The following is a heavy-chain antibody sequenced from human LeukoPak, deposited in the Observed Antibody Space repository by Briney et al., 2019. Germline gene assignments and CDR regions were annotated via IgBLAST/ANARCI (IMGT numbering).Heavy chain of an antibody. V-gene: IGHV3-21*01. J-gene: IGHJ4*02. CDR1: GFTFSSYS. D-gene: IGHD4-17*01. Sequence: GGSLRLSCAAPGFTFSSYSMNWVRQAPGKGLEWVSSISSSSSYIYYADSVKGRFTISRDNAKNSLYLQMNSLRAEDTAVYYCAREDGRGHYFDYWGQGTLVTVSS. CDR2: ISSSSSYI. CDR3: AREDGRGHYFDY.